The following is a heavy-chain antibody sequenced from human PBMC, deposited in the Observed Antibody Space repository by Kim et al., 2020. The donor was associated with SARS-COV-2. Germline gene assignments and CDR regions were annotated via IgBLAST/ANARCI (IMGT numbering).Heavy chain of an antibody. CDR2: ISSSSSYI. D-gene: IGHD6-6*01. J-gene: IGHJ6*02. CDR3: ARGVGQLGPTYYYYYGMDV. V-gene: IGHV3-21*01. Sequence: GGSLRLSCAASGFTFSSYSMNWVRQAPGKGLEWVSSISSSSSYIYYADSVKGRFTISRDNAKNSLYLQMNSLRAEDTAVYYCARGVGQLGPTYYYYYGMDVWGQGTTVTVSS. CDR1: GFTFSSYS.